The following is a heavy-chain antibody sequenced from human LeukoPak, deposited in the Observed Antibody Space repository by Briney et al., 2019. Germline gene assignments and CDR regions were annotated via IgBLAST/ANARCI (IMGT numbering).Heavy chain of an antibody. CDR3: AKGGYSYSPYYYYGMDV. J-gene: IGHJ6*04. CDR2: ISYDGSNK. Sequence: GRSLRLSCAASGFTFSSYGMHWVRQAPGKGLEWVAVISYDGSNKYYADSVKGRFTISRDNSKNTLYLQMNSLRAEDTAVYYCAKGGYSYSPYYYYGMDVWGKGTTVTVSS. D-gene: IGHD5-18*01. CDR1: GFTFSSYG. V-gene: IGHV3-30*18.